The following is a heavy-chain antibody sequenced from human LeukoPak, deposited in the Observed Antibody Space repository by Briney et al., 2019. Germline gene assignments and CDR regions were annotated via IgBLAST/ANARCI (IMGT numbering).Heavy chain of an antibody. CDR2: INHSGST. CDR3: ARGRLTAAGTFFDY. J-gene: IGHJ4*02. CDR1: GGSFSGYY. Sequence: SETLSLTCAVYGGSFSGYYWSWIRQPPGKGLEWIGEINHSGSTNYNPSLKSRVTISVDTFKNQFSLKLSSVTAADTAVYYCARGRLTAAGTFFDYWGQGTLVTVSS. V-gene: IGHV4-34*01. D-gene: IGHD6-13*01.